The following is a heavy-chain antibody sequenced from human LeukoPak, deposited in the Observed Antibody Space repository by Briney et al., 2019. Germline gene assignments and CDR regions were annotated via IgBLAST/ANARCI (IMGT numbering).Heavy chain of an antibody. D-gene: IGHD3-22*01. CDR2: ISGSGGST. J-gene: IGHJ5*02. V-gene: IGHV3-23*01. Sequence: PGGSLRFSCAASGFTFSSYAMSWVPQAPGKGLEWVSAISGSGGSTYYADSVKGRFTISRDNSKNTLYLQMNSLRAEDTAVYYCAKECSSGYDNWFDPWGQGTLVTVSS. CDR1: GFTFSSYA. CDR3: AKECSSGYDNWFDP.